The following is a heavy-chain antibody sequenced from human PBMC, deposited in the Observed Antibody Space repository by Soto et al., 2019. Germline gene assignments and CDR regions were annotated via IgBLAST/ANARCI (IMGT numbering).Heavy chain of an antibody. CDR2: ISSSGSTI. Sequence: QVQLVESGGGLVKPGGSLRLSCAASGFTFSDYYMSWIRQAPGKGLEWVSYISSSGSTIYYADSVKGRFTISRDNAKNXXYLQMNSLRAEDTAVYYCARDQGQGSSWYLDAFDIWGQGTMVTVSS. V-gene: IGHV3-11*01. CDR1: GFTFSDYY. CDR3: ARDQGQGSSWYLDAFDI. J-gene: IGHJ3*02. D-gene: IGHD6-13*01.